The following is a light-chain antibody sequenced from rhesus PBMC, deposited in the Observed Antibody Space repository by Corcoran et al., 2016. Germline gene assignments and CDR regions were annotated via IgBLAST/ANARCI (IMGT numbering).Light chain of an antibody. V-gene: IGKV1S17*01. Sequence: DIQMTQSPSALSASVGDRVSISCRASQNIYNNVAWYQQKPGKAPKLLIYAASSLQSGIPSRFRGSGSGTDFTLTISSLQPEDTAAYYCQQFYGNPFTFGPGTKLDFK. J-gene: IGKJ3*01. CDR1: QNIYNN. CDR2: AAS. CDR3: QQFYGNPFT.